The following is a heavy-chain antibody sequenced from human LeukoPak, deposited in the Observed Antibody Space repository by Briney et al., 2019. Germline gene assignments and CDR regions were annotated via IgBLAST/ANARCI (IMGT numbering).Heavy chain of an antibody. CDR1: GFAFSSYA. D-gene: IGHD6-19*01. CDR3: AKDFSSSGWYEYYFDY. CDR2: ISGSGGST. Sequence: GGSLRLSCAASGFAFSSYAMSWVRQAPGKGLEWVSAISGSGGSTYYADSVKGRFTISRDNSKNTLYLQMNSLRAEDTAVYYCAKDFSSSGWYEYYFDYWGQGTLVTVSS. J-gene: IGHJ4*02. V-gene: IGHV3-23*01.